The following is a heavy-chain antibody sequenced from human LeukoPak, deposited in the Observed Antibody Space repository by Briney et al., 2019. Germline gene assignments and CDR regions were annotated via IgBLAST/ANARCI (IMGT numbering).Heavy chain of an antibody. CDR1: GFTVSRNY. Sequence: GGSLRLSCAASGFTVSRNYMTWVRQAPGKGLEWVSVIYSGGSTYYADSVKGRFTISRDNSKNTLYLQMNSLRAEDTAVYYCARFYYDSSGSIPLDYWGQGTLVTVSS. CDR3: ARFYYDSSGSIPLDY. J-gene: IGHJ4*02. D-gene: IGHD3-22*01. V-gene: IGHV3-53*01. CDR2: IYSGGST.